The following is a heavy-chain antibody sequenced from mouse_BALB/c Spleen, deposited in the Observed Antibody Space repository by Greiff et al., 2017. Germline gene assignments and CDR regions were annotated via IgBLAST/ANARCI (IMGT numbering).Heavy chain of an antibody. J-gene: IGHJ4*01. CDR3: ARVYYGSSYAMDY. CDR1: GFSLTSYG. Sequence: VKLVESGPGLVAPSQSLSITCTVSGFSLTSYGVHWVRQPPGKGLEWLGVIWAGGSTNYNSALMSRLSISKDNSKSQVFLKMNSLQTDDTAMYYCARVYYGSSYAMDYWGQGTSVTVSS. V-gene: IGHV2-9*02. CDR2: IWAGGST. D-gene: IGHD1-1*01.